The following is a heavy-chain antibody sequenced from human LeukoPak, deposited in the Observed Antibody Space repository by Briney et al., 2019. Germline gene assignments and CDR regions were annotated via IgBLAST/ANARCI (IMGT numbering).Heavy chain of an antibody. D-gene: IGHD1-26*01. V-gene: IGHV1-8*01. CDR2: MNPNSGNT. Sequence: ASVKVSCKASGYTFTSYDINWVRQATGQGLEWMGWMNPNSGNTGYAQKFQGGVTITRNTSISTAYMELSSLRSEDTAVCYCARGNSGSYRRFDPWGQGTLVTVSS. J-gene: IGHJ5*02. CDR3: ARGNSGSYRRFDP. CDR1: GYTFTSYD.